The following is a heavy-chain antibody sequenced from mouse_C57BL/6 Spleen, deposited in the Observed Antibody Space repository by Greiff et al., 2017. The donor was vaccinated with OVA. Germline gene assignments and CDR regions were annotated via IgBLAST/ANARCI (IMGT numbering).Heavy chain of an antibody. Sequence: VQLMESGAELARPGASVKLSCKASGYTFTSYGISWVKQRTGQGLEWIGEIYPRSGNTYYNEKFKGKATLTADKSSSTAYMELRSLTSEDSAVYFCARSGDGYYDYWGQGTTLTVSS. J-gene: IGHJ2*01. D-gene: IGHD2-3*01. CDR3: ARSGDGYYDY. CDR2: IYPRSGNT. V-gene: IGHV1-81*01. CDR1: GYTFTSYG.